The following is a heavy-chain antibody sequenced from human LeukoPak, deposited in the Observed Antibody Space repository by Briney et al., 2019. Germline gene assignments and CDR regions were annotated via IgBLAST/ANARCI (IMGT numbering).Heavy chain of an antibody. D-gene: IGHD3-10*01. CDR1: GYTFTSYG. Sequence: ASVKVSCKASGYTFTSYGISWVRQAPGQGLEWMGWISAYNGNTNYAQKFQGRVTMTRNTSISTAYMELSSLRSEDTAVYYCAREGRGPLMDVWGQGTTVTVSS. CDR2: ISAYNGNT. V-gene: IGHV1-18*01. CDR3: AREGRGPLMDV. J-gene: IGHJ6*02.